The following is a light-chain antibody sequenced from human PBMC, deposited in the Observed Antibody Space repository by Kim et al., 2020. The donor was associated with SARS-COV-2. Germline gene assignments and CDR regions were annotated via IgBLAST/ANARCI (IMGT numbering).Light chain of an antibody. CDR1: QSISSY. J-gene: IGKJ2*01. V-gene: IGKV1-39*01. CDR3: QQSYSTPHT. CDR2: AAS. Sequence: SASVGDRVTITCRASQSISSYLNWDQQKPGKAPKLLIYAASSLQTGVPSRFSGSKSGTDFTLTISSLQPEDFATYYCQQSYSTPHTFGQGTKLEI.